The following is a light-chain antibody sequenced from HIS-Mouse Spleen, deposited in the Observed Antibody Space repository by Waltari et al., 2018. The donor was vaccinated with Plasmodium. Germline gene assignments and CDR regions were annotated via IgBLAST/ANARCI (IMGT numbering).Light chain of an antibody. CDR1: ALPKQY. CDR3: QSADSSGTYVV. V-gene: IGLV3-25*03. J-gene: IGLJ2*01. CDR2: KDS. Sequence: SYELTQPPSVSVSPGQTARITCSGDALPKQYAYWYQQKPGQAPVLGIYKDSERPSGIPERFSGSSSGTTVTLTSSGGQAEDEADYYCQSADSSGTYVVFGGGTKLTVL.